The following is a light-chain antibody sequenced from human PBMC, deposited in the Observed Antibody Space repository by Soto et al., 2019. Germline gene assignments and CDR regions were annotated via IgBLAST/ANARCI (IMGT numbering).Light chain of an antibody. CDR1: SSDVGYYNY. V-gene: IGLV2-11*01. CDR3: SSYTGISTQV. Sequence: QSALTQPRSVSGSPGQSVTISCTGTSSDVGYYNYVSWYQQHPGKAPKFMIYDVSKRPSGVPDRFSGSKSGNTASLTISGLQVEDEAEYYCSSYTGISTQVFGGGTKLTVL. J-gene: IGLJ3*02. CDR2: DVS.